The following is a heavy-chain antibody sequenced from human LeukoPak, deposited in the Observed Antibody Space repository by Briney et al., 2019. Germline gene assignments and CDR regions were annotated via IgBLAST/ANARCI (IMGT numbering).Heavy chain of an antibody. CDR1: GFTFSSYT. D-gene: IGHD6-19*01. CDR2: ISSSGNHI. J-gene: IGHJ4*02. CDR3: ARDSSGGGWRYFDY. Sequence: GGSLRLSCAASGFTFSSYTMNWVRQAPGKGLEWVSSISSSGNHIYYADSVKGRFTIFRDNAKDSLFLQMNSLRAEDTAVYYCARDSSGGGWRYFDYWGQGTLVTVSS. V-gene: IGHV3-21*01.